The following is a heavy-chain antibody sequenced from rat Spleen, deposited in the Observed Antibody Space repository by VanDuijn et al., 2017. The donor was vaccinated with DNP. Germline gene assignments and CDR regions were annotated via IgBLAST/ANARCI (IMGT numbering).Heavy chain of an antibody. CDR2: IIYSGST. J-gene: IGHJ2*01. CDR3: ARWTRYFDY. V-gene: IGHV3-1*01. D-gene: IGHD1-7*01. Sequence: EVQLQESGSGLVKPSQSLSLTCSVTGYSITSNYWGWIRKFPGNKLEYIGNIIYSGSTNYNPSHKSRLSITRDTSKNHFLLHLNSVTTEDTATYYCARWTRYFDYWGQGIMVTVSS. CDR1: GYSITSNY.